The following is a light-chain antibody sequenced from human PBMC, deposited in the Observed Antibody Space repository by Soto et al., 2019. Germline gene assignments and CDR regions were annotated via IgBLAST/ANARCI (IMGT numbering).Light chain of an antibody. V-gene: IGLV1-40*01. CDR1: SSNIGAGFD. CDR2: DNN. J-gene: IGLJ3*02. CDR3: QSYDTSRSGFWV. Sequence: QSVLTQPPSVSGAPGQRVTISCAGSSSNIGAGFDVHWYQQFPGTAPKLLISDNNNRPSGVPDRFSASKSGTSASLAITGLQAEDEADYYCQSYDTSRSGFWVFGGGTKLTVL.